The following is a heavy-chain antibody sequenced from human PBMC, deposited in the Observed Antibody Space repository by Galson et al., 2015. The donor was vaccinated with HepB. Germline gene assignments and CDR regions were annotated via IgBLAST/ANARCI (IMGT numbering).Heavy chain of an antibody. CDR2: IYPGDSDT. Sequence: QSGAEVKKPGESLKISCKGSGYSFPSYWIGWVRQMPGKGLEWMGIIYPGDSDTRYSPSFQGQVTISADKSISTAYLQWSSLKASDTAVFYCARGQDWGSSHWRFDLWGRGTLVTVSS. V-gene: IGHV5-51*01. CDR1: GYSFPSYW. J-gene: IGHJ2*01. CDR3: ARGQDWGSSHWRFDL. D-gene: IGHD7-27*01.